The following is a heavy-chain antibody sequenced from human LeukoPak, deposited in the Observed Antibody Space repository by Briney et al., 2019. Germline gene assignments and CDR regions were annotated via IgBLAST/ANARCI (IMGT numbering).Heavy chain of an antibody. CDR2: ISSSGITI. Sequence: GGSLRLSCAASGFTFNNYEMYWVRQAPGKALECVSYISSSGITIYYADSVKGRFTISRDNAKNSLYPQMNSLRAEDTAVYFCARGGFWSGYYNYYGMDVWGQGTTVTVSS. CDR3: ARGGFWSGYYNYYGMDV. CDR1: GFTFNNYE. J-gene: IGHJ6*02. V-gene: IGHV3-48*03. D-gene: IGHD3-3*01.